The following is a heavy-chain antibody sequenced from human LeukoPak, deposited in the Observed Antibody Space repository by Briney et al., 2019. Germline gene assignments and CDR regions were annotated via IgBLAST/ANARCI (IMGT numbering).Heavy chain of an antibody. CDR2: ISSSGSTI. Sequence: GGSLRLSCAASGFTFSDYYMSWIRQAPGKGLEWVSYISSSGSTIYYADSVKGRITISRDNAKNSLYLQMNSLRAEDTAVYYCASVRYYDSSGYYPHPGLIDYWGQGTLVTVSS. V-gene: IGHV3-11*04. J-gene: IGHJ4*02. D-gene: IGHD3-22*01. CDR1: GFTFSDYY. CDR3: ASVRYYDSSGYYPHPGLIDY.